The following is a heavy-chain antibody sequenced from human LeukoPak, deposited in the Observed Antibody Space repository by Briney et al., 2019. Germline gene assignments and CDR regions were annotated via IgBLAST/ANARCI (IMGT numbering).Heavy chain of an antibody. V-gene: IGHV3-74*01. CDR3: ATKQWLAPPPDS. Sequence: GGSLRLSCAASGCSFSKYWMLWVRQAPGKGLESVSRINTDGTVTTYADSVKGRFTVSSDNADNTMFLQMNSVRDEDTAVYYCATKQWLAPPPDSWGQGTPVSVS. CDR1: GCSFSKYW. CDR2: INTDGTVT. D-gene: IGHD6-19*01. J-gene: IGHJ4*02.